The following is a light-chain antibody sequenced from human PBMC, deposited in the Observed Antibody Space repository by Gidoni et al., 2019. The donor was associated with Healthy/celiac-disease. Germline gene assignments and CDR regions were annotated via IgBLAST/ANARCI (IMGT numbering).Light chain of an antibody. Sequence: SYVLTQPPSVSVAPGKTVRITCGGNNIGSKSVHWYQQKPGQAPVLVIYYDSDRSSGIPERFSGSNSGNTATLTISRVEAGDEADYYCQVWDSSSDRVFGGGTKLTVL. CDR2: YDS. CDR3: QVWDSSSDRV. V-gene: IGLV3-21*04. CDR1: NIGSKS. J-gene: IGLJ2*01.